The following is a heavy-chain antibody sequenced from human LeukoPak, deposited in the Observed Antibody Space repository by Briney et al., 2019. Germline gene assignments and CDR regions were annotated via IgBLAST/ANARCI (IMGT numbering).Heavy chain of an antibody. CDR1: GFIFSSYG. J-gene: IGHJ4*02. Sequence: GGSLRLSCAASGFIFSSYGMHWVRQAPGKGLEWVAFIRYDGSNKYYADSVKGRFTISRDNAKNSLYLQMNSLRAEDTAVYYCARSDSSGYYYRAYFDYWGQGTLVTVSS. V-gene: IGHV3-30*02. CDR3: ARSDSSGYYYRAYFDY. D-gene: IGHD3-22*01. CDR2: IRYDGSNK.